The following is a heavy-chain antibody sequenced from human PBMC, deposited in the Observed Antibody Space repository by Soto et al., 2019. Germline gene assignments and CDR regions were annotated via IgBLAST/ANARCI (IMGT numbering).Heavy chain of an antibody. J-gene: IGHJ6*02. Sequence: QVQLVQSGAEVKKXXXXXXVSCKASGGTFSSYAISWVRQAPGQGLEWMGGIIPIFGTANYAQKFQGRVTITADKSTSTAYMELSSLRSEDMAVYYCARGTGDYYYYGMDVWGQGTTVTVSS. CDR3: ARGTGDYYYYGMDV. V-gene: IGHV1-69*06. CDR1: GGTFSSYA. D-gene: IGHD3-10*01. CDR2: IIPIFGTA.